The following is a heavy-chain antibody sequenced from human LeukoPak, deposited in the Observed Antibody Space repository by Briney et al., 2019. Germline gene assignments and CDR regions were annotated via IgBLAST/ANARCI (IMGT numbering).Heavy chain of an antibody. Sequence: GGSLRLSCVASEFTFSSYWMSWVRQAPGKGLEWVANIKQDGSEKYYVDSVKGRFTISRDNAKNSLYLHMSSLRAEDTAVYYCARDGGYCSGGSCYWEYWGQGTLVTVSS. J-gene: IGHJ4*02. D-gene: IGHD2-15*01. CDR1: EFTFSSYW. CDR3: ARDGGYCSGGSCYWEY. V-gene: IGHV3-7*01. CDR2: IKQDGSEK.